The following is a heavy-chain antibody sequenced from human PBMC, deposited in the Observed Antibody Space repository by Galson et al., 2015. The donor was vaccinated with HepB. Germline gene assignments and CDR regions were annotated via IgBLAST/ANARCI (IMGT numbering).Heavy chain of an antibody. CDR2: ISSSSSTI. CDR3: AKGYGLFDS. Sequence: SLRLSCAASGFTFSSYSMNWVRQAPGKGLEWVSYISSSSSTIYYADSVKGRFTISRDNAKNSLYLQMNSLRAEDAGLYFCAKGYGLFDSWGQGILVTVSS. V-gene: IGHV3-48*04. J-gene: IGHJ5*01. CDR1: GFTFSSYS. D-gene: IGHD3-16*01.